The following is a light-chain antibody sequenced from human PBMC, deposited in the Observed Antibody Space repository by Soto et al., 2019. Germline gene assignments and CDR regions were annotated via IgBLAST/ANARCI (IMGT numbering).Light chain of an antibody. V-gene: IGKV3-15*01. CDR2: GAS. CDR3: QQYDIWPYT. Sequence: EIVMTQSPATLSVSPGERATLSCRASQSVSSNLAWYQQKPGQAPRLIIYGASTRATGLPARFSGSGSGTEFTLTISSLQSEDSAVYYCQQYDIWPYTFGQGTKLEIK. J-gene: IGKJ2*01. CDR1: QSVSSN.